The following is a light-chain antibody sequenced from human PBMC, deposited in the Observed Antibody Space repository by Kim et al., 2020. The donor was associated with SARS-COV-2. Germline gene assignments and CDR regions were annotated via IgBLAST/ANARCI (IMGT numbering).Light chain of an antibody. V-gene: IGKV3-11*01. CDR3: QQRASWPPALT. Sequence: PGESATLSCSASQSVGFYLAWYQQKPGQAPRLLVYHATNRASGIPARFSGSGSQTDFTLTISSLEPEDSAFYYCQQRASWPPALTFGGGTKVDIK. CDR1: QSVGFY. CDR2: HAT. J-gene: IGKJ4*01.